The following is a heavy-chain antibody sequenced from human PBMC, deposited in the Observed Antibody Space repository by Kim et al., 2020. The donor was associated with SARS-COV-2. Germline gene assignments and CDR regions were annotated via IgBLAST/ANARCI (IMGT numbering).Heavy chain of an antibody. J-gene: IGHJ6*02. CDR2: ISYDGSNK. Sequence: GGSLRLSCAASGFTFSSYGMHWVRQAPGKGLEWVAVISYDGSNKYYADSVKGRFTISRDNSKNTLYLQMNSLRAEDTAVYYCAKDRHYCSSTSCYTGGYYYYGMDVWGQGTTVTVSS. CDR1: GFTFSSYG. D-gene: IGHD2-2*02. V-gene: IGHV3-30*18. CDR3: AKDRHYCSSTSCYTGGYYYYGMDV.